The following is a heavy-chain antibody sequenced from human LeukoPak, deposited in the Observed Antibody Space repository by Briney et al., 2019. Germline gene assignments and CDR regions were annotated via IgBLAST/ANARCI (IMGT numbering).Heavy chain of an antibody. J-gene: IGHJ4*02. D-gene: IGHD1-26*01. Sequence: GGSLRLSCAASGFSFSQYWMTWVRQRPGKGLQWVANINQNGREQQYADSVKGRFTISRDNSKNTLYLQMNSLRAEDTAVYYCARFPVRGSYSHFDYWGQGTLVTVSS. CDR3: ARFPVRGSYSHFDY. CDR2: INQNGREQ. CDR1: GFSFSQYW. V-gene: IGHV3-7*03.